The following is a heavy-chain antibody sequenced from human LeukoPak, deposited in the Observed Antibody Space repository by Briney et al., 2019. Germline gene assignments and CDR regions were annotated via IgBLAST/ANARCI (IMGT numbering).Heavy chain of an antibody. CDR3: ARDGGYSSGWYYY. CDR1: GGSIRSYY. D-gene: IGHD6-19*01. CDR2: LYYSGST. V-gene: IGHV4-59*12. J-gene: IGHJ4*02. Sequence: SETLSLTCTVSGGSIRSYYWSWIRQPPGKGLEWIGYLYYSGSTNYNPSLKSRVTMSVDTSKNQFSLKLSSVTAADTAVYYCARDGGYSSGWYYYWGQGTLVTVSS.